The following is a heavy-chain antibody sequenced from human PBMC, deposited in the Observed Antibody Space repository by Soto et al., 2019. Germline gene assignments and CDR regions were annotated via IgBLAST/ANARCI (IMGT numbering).Heavy chain of an antibody. J-gene: IGHJ6*02. CDR1: GGSISSYY. CDR3: ARTPLYGSGNNGMDV. CDR2: IYYSGST. Sequence: SETLSLTCTVSGGSISSYYWSWIRQPPGKGLEWIGYIYYSGSTNYTPSLKSRVTISVDTSKNQFSLKLSSVTAADTAVYYCARTPLYGSGNNGMDVWGQGTTVTVSS. D-gene: IGHD3-10*01. V-gene: IGHV4-59*01.